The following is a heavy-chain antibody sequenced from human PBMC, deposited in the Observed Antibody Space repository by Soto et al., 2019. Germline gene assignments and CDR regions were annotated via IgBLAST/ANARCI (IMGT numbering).Heavy chain of an antibody. V-gene: IGHV4-34*01. J-gene: IGHJ4*02. CDR3: ARGEMVLYYYDSSGYYPWDY. CDR2: INHSGST. D-gene: IGHD3-22*01. CDR1: GGSFSGYY. Sequence: PSETLSLTCAVYGGSFSGYYWSWIRQPPGKGLEWIGEINHSGSTNYNPSLKSRVTISVDTSKNQFSLKLSSVTAADTAVYYCARGEMVLYYYDSSGYYPWDYWGQGTLVTVSS.